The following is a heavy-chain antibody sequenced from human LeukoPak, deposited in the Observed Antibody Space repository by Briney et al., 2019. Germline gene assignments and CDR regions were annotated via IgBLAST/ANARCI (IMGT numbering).Heavy chain of an antibody. J-gene: IGHJ4*02. D-gene: IGHD1-7*01. CDR3: ARHGDWNSRQYYFDY. CDR2: ICYSGTT. CDR1: GGSISSYY. Sequence: SETLSLTCTVSGGSISSYYWSWIRQPPGKGLEWIGYICYSGTTNYNPSLNSRVTMSLDTSKNLFSLKLTSVTAADTAVYYCARHGDWNSRQYYFDYWGQGTLVTVSS. V-gene: IGHV4-59*08.